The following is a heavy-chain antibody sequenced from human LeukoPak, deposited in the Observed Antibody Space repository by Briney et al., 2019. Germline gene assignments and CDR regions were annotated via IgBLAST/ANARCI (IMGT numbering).Heavy chain of an antibody. V-gene: IGHV4-59*01. CDR3: ARGKTTVDY. D-gene: IGHD1-1*01. CDR1: GGSISSYY. CDR2: IHYSGST. J-gene: IGHJ4*02. Sequence: SETLSLTCSVSGGSISSYYWIWVRQPPGKGLEWVGYIHYSGSTNYNPSLKRRVTISVDTSKNQFSLKLSSVTAADTAVYYCARGKTTVDYWGQGTLVTVSS.